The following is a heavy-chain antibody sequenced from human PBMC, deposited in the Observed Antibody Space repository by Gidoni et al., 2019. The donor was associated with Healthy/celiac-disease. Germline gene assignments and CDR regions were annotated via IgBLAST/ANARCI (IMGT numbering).Heavy chain of an antibody. J-gene: IGHJ4*02. CDR2: IKPSGGST. CDR3: ARAGPFGPYFDY. Sequence: QVQLVQSGAEVKKPGASVKVSCKASEDTFTSYYIHWVRQAPGQGLEWMGIIKPSGGSTSYAQKFQGRVTMTRDTSTSTVYMELSSLRSEDTAVYYCARAGPFGPYFDYWGQGTLVTVSS. V-gene: IGHV1-46*01. CDR1: EDTFTSYY. D-gene: IGHD3-16*01.